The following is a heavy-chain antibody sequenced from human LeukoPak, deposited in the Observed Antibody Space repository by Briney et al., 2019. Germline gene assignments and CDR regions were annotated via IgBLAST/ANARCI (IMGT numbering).Heavy chain of an antibody. J-gene: IGHJ6*02. D-gene: IGHD6-19*01. CDR1: GYTLTELS. CDR2: FDPEDGET. V-gene: IGHV1-24*01. Sequence: ASVKVSCKVSGYTLTELSMHWVRQAPGKGLEWMGGFDPEDGETIYAQKLQGRVTMTTDTSTSTAYMELRSLRSDDTAVYYCARDAPKYSSGWYPVHYYGMDVWAKGPRSPSP. CDR3: ARDAPKYSSGWYPVHYYGMDV.